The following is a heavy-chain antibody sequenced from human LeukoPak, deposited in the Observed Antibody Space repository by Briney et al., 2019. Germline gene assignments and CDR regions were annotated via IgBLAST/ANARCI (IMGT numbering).Heavy chain of an antibody. CDR3: ARDRVGGWGY. CDR1: GFTFSSYS. V-gene: IGHV3-21*01. D-gene: IGHD6-19*01. J-gene: IGHJ4*02. CDR2: ISSSSSYI. Sequence: GGSLRLSCAASGFTFSSYSMSWVRQAPGKGLEWVSSISSSSSYIYYADSVKGRFTISRDNAKNSLYLQMNSLRAEDTAVYYCARDRVGGWGYWGQGTLVTVSS.